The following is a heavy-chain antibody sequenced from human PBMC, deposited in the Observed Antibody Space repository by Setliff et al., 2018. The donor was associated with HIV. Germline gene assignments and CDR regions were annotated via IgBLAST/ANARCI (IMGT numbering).Heavy chain of an antibody. D-gene: IGHD3-10*01. Sequence: ASVKVSCKASGGTFSNYAISWVRQAPGQGLEWMGGIIPIFGSTKYAQKFQDRVTITADESTYTADMELSSLRSDDTAVYYCARDDHYYDSGSFYSDWYFDLWGRGTPVTVSS. CDR1: GGTFSNYA. J-gene: IGHJ2*01. CDR2: IIPIFGST. CDR3: ARDDHYYDSGSFYSDWYFDL. V-gene: IGHV1-69*13.